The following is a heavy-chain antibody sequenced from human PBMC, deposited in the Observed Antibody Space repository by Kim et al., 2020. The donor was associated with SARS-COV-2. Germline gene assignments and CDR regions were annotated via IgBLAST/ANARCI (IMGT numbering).Heavy chain of an antibody. CDR3: ARAIAAAGPYYYGMDV. D-gene: IGHD6-13*01. V-gene: IGHV4-31*03. CDR1: GGSISSGGYY. J-gene: IGHJ6*02. Sequence: SETLSLTCTVSGGSISSGGYYWSWIRQHPGKGLEWIGYIYYSGSTYYNPSLKSRVTISVDTSKNQFSLKLSSVTAADTAVYYCARAIAAAGPYYYGMDVWGQGTTVTVSS. CDR2: IYYSGST.